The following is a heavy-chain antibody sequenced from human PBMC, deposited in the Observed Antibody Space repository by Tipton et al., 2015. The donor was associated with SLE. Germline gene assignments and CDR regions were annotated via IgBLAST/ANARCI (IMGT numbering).Heavy chain of an antibody. V-gene: IGHV4-4*07. Sequence: TLSLTCTVSGGSISFDYWSWIRQSAGRGLEWIGRIYSSGDRDYNPSLRSRVTMSIDASQNRVSLRLKSVSAADTAVYYCARGWYSRNWEWWFDPWGQGTLVTVSS. J-gene: IGHJ5*02. D-gene: IGHD6-13*01. CDR3: ARGWYSRNWEWWFDP. CDR1: GGSISFDY. CDR2: IYSSGDR.